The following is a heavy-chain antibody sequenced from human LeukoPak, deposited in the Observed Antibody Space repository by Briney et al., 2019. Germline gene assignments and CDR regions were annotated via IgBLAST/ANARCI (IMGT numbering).Heavy chain of an antibody. CDR1: GYTLTELS. Sequence: GASVKVSCKVSGYTLTELSMHWVRQAPGKGLEWMGGFDPEDGETIYAQKFQGRVTMTEDTSTDTAYMELSSLRSEDTAVYYCATPRGSGILGPLYYYYGMDVWGQGTTVTVSS. V-gene: IGHV1-24*01. CDR2: FDPEDGET. CDR3: ATPRGSGILGPLYYYYGMDV. D-gene: IGHD3-10*01. J-gene: IGHJ6*02.